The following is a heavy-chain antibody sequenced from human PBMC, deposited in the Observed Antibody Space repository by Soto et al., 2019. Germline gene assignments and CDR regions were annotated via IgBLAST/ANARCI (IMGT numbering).Heavy chain of an antibody. V-gene: IGHV1-69*13. CDR2: IIPIFGTA. CDR3: ATRSGSYSYYGMDV. J-gene: IGHJ6*02. CDR1: RGSFSSYA. D-gene: IGHD1-26*01. Sequence: SVSGSCNAARGSFSSYAITWVRQAPGQGLEWMGGIIPIFGTANYAQKFQGRVTITADESTSTAYMELSSLRAEDTAVYYCATRSGSYSYYGMDVWGQGTTVTVSS.